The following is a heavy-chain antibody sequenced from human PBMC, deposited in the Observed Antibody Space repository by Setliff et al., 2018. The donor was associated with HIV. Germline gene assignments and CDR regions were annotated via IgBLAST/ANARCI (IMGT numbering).Heavy chain of an antibody. V-gene: IGHV1-18*01. J-gene: IGHJ6*03. D-gene: IGHD2-15*01. CDR3: ARIGRTPYYYYYRDI. Sequence: ASVKVSCKASGYTFTSYGISWVRQAPGQGLEWMGWISPYNGNTNYVHKLKGRVTITTDPSTSTVYMELRTLGSEDTAVYYCARIGRTPYYYYYRDIWGKGTTVTVSS. CDR2: ISPYNGNT. CDR1: GYTFTSYG.